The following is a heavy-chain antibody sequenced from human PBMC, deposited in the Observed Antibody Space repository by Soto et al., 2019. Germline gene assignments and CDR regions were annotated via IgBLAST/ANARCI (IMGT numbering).Heavy chain of an antibody. J-gene: IGHJ6*02. V-gene: IGHV1-18*04. CDR2: ISAYNGNT. CDR1: GYTFTSYG. D-gene: IGHD6-6*01. Sequence: ASVKVSCKASGYTFTSYGISWVRQAPGQGLEWMGWISAYNGNTNYAQKLQGRVTMTTDTSTSTAYMELRSLRSDDTAVYYCARESIAARPPGYYYYGMDVWGQGTTVTVSS. CDR3: ARESIAARPPGYYYYGMDV.